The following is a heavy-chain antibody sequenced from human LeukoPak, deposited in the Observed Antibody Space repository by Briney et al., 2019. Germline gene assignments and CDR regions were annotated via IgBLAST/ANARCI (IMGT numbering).Heavy chain of an antibody. D-gene: IGHD4-17*01. CDR2: INRSGST. CDR3: ASLGARDYGDYVVEAIDY. Sequence: PSETLSLTCAVYGGSFSGYYWSWIRQPPGKGLEWIGEINRSGSTNYNPSLKSRVTISVDTSKNQFSLKLSSVTAADTAVYYCASLGARDYGDYVVEAIDYWGQGTLVTVSS. J-gene: IGHJ4*02. V-gene: IGHV4-34*01. CDR1: GGSFSGYY.